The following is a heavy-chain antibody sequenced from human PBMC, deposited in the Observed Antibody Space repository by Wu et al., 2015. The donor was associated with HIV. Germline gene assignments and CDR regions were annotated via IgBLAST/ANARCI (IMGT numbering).Heavy chain of an antibody. V-gene: IGHV1-69*05. D-gene: IGHD3-22*01. Sequence: QVQLEQSGAEVKKPGDSVKVSCRASRYSVTSFTTNYLHWVRQAPGQGLEWMGGITPIFGTPEYAQKFQGRVTITTDESTKTAYMALNSLTSEDTAIYYCARGSYDYDSGGYSMDGFDIWGQGTMVTVSS. J-gene: IGHJ3*02. CDR2: ITPIFGTP. CDR3: ARGSYDYDSGGYSMDGFDI. CDR1: RYSVTSFT.